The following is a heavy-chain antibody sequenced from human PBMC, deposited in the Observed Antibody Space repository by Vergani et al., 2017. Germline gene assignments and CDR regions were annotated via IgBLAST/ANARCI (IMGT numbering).Heavy chain of an antibody. CDR3: ARGATGGYSYEN. V-gene: IGHV4-59*01. J-gene: IGHJ4*02. CDR2: IYYSGST. D-gene: IGHD5-18*01. CDR1: GGSISSYY. Sequence: QVQLQESGPGLVKPSETLSLTCTVSGGSISSYYWSWIRQPPGKGLEWIGYIYYSGSTNYNPSLKSRVTISVDTSKNQFSLKLSSVTAADTAVYYCARGATGGYSYENWGQGTLVTVSS.